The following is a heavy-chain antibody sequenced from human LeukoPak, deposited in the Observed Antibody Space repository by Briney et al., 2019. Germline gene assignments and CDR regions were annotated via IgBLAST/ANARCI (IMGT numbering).Heavy chain of an antibody. V-gene: IGHV3-48*01. CDR3: ARDITIFGVIINFDY. Sequence: GGSLRLSCAASGFIFSDYSMTWVRQAPGKGLEWLSYISISSATIYYADSVRGRFTISRDNAKNSLYLQMNSLRAEDTAVYYCARDITIFGVIINFDYWGQGTLVTVSS. CDR2: ISISSATI. J-gene: IGHJ4*02. D-gene: IGHD3-3*01. CDR1: GFIFSDYS.